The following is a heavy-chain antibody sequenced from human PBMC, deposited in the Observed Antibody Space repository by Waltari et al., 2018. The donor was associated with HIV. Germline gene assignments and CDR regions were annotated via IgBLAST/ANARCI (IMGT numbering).Heavy chain of an antibody. CDR1: GGSFSGYY. V-gene: IGHV4-34*01. Sequence: QVQLQQWGAGLLKPSETLSLTCAVYGGSFSGYYWSWIRQPPGKGLEWIGEINHSGNTNYNPSLKSRVTISVDTSKNQFSLKLSSVTAADTAVYYCARILQLATLRGVIIPYYMDVWGKGTTVTVSS. CDR3: ARILQLATLRGVIIPYYMDV. D-gene: IGHD3-10*01. J-gene: IGHJ6*03. CDR2: INHSGNT.